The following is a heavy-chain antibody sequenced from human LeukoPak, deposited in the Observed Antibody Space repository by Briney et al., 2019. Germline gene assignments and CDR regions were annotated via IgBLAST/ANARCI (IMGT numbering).Heavy chain of an antibody. CDR2: INHSGST. CDR3: ARAYYYGSGSYDY. V-gene: IGHV4-34*01. D-gene: IGHD3-10*01. Sequence: PSETLSLTCAVYGGSFSGYYWSWIRQPPGKGLEWIGEINHSGSTNYNPSLKSRVTISVDTYKNQFSLKLSSVTAADTAVYYCARAYYYGSGSYDYWGQGTLVTVSS. CDR1: GGSFSGYY. J-gene: IGHJ4*02.